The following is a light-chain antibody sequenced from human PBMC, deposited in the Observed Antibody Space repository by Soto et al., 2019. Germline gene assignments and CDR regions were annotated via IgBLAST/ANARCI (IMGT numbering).Light chain of an antibody. Sequence: DIQMTQSPSSLSASVGDRVTITCRASQSISSYLNWYQQKPGKAPKLLIYAASSWQSGVPARFSGSGSGTDFTLTISSLQPEDVATYYFQQSYSTTRTFGQGTKLEIK. V-gene: IGKV1-39*01. CDR1: QSISSY. CDR3: QQSYSTTRT. J-gene: IGKJ2*02. CDR2: AAS.